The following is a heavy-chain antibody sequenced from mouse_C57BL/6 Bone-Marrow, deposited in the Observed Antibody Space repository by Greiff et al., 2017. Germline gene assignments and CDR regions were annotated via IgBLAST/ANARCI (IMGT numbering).Heavy chain of an antibody. D-gene: IGHD1-1*02. Sequence: VQLQQSGPELVKPGASVKISCKASGYTFTDYYMNWVKQSHGKSLEWIGDINPNNGGTSYNQKFKGKATLTVDKSSSTAYMELRSLTSEDAAVYYCARYGGVADWYFDVGGTGTTVTVSS. CDR1: GYTFTDYY. CDR2: INPNNGGT. V-gene: IGHV1-26*01. J-gene: IGHJ1*03. CDR3: ARYGGVADWYFDV.